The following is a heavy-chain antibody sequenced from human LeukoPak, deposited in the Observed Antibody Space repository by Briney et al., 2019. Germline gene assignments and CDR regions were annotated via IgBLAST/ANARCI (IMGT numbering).Heavy chain of an antibody. D-gene: IGHD3-3*01. CDR3: AKAGDYDFWSGYYTDY. V-gene: IGHV3-23*01. Sequence: GGSLRPSCAASGFTFSSYAMSWVRQAPGKGLEWVSAISGSGGSTYYADSVKGRFTISRDNSKNTLYLQMNSLRAEDTAVYYCAKAGDYDFWSGYYTDYWGQGTLVTVSS. CDR1: GFTFSSYA. CDR2: ISGSGGST. J-gene: IGHJ4*02.